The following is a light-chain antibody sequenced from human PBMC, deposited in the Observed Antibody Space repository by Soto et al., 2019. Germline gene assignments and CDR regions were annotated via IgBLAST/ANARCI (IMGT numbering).Light chain of an antibody. V-gene: IGKV3-15*01. CDR1: QPIRNT. CDR3: QLYSMWYT. CDR2: GAS. J-gene: IGKJ2*01. Sequence: DIVMTQSPATLSVSPGESATLSCRASQPIRNTLAWYQQKPGQAPRLLIYGASTRATGIPARFSGSGSGTEFTLTISSLRSEDFAVYYCQLYSMWYTFGQGTK.